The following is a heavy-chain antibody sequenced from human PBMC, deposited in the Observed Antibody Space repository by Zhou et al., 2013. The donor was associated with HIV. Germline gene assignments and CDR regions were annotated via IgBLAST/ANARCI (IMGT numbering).Heavy chain of an antibody. CDR2: INNSGGT. J-gene: IGHJ4*02. CDR1: GGSFSGYY. V-gene: IGHV4-34*01. D-gene: IGHD2-2*02. CDR3: ATSPLYQVLHY. Sequence: QVQLRQWGAGLLEPSETLSLTCAVYGGSFSGYYSSWIRQPPGKGLEWIGEINNSGGTDYNPSLKSRVTISVDTSKNQFSLKVTSVTAADTAVYYCATSPLYQVLHYWGQGSLVTVSS.